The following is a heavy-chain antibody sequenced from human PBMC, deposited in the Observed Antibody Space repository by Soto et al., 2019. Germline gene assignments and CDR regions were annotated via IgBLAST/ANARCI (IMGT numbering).Heavy chain of an antibody. CDR3: ARAVTIFGVVITNWFYP. V-gene: IGHV4-30-4*01. D-gene: IGHD3-3*01. Sequence: QVQLQESGPGLVKPSQTLSLTCTVSGGSISSGDYYWRWARQPPGKGLEWIGYIYYSGRTDYNPSLKSRVTISVDTAKNRFSLKLSSVTAADTAVYYCARAVTIFGVVITNWFYPWGQGTLITVSS. J-gene: IGHJ5*02. CDR1: GGSISSGDYY. CDR2: IYYSGRT.